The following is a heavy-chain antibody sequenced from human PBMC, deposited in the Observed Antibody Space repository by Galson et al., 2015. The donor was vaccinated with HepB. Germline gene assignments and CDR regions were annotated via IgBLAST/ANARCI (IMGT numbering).Heavy chain of an antibody. CDR1: AFTFNNYA. Sequence: SLRLSCAASAFTFNNYALHWVRQAPGKGLEWVAVISYDGSKKYYADSVKGRFTISRDNSKNTLYLQMNSLRAEDTAVYYCARDEGATVTTTFDYWGQGTLVTVSS. CDR2: ISYDGSKK. J-gene: IGHJ4*02. V-gene: IGHV3-30-3*01. D-gene: IGHD4-17*01. CDR3: ARDEGATVTTTFDY.